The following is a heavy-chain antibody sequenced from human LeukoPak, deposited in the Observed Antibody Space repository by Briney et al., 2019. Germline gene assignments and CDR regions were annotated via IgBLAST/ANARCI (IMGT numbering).Heavy chain of an antibody. J-gene: IGHJ1*01. CDR1: GFSFNSYV. Sequence: PGGSLRLSCAASGFSFNSYVMSWVGQAPRKGLEWVSAISGSGDSTYYADSVKGRFTISRDNSKNTLYLQMNSLRAEDTAVYYCAKVTYYDFWSGYHRAEYFQYWGQGTLVTVSS. CDR2: ISGSGDST. D-gene: IGHD3-3*01. V-gene: IGHV3-23*01. CDR3: AKVTYYDFWSGYHRAEYFQY.